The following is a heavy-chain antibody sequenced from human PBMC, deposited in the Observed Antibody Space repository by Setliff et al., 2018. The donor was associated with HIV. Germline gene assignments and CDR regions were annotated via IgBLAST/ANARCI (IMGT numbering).Heavy chain of an antibody. Sequence: SETLSLTCTVSGGSTSTSGYYWGWIRQPPGKGREWIGSIYSSGNTYYNPSLKSRVTISVDTSKNQFSLKLKSVTASDTAVYYCATSAESGFGIHWGVFNIWGQGTRVTVSS. CDR2: IYSSGNT. CDR3: ATSAESGFGIHWGVFNI. J-gene: IGHJ3*02. V-gene: IGHV4-39*01. CDR1: GGSTSTSGYY. D-gene: IGHD3-10*01.